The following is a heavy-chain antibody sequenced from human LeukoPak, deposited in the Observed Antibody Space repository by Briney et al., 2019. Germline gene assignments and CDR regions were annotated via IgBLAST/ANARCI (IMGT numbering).Heavy chain of an antibody. V-gene: IGHV3-48*01. CDR3: ARGFGVVISGAFDI. CDR2: ISSSSSTI. Sequence: GGSLRLSCAASGFTFSSYSMNWVRQAPGKGLEWVSYISSSSSTIYYADSVKGRFTISRDNAKNSLHLQMSSLRAEDTAVYYCARGFGVVISGAFDIWGQGTMVTVSS. CDR1: GFTFSSYS. D-gene: IGHD3-3*01. J-gene: IGHJ3*02.